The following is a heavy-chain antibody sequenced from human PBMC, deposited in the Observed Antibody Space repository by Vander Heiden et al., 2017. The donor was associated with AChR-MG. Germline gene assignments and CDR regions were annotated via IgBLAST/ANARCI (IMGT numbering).Heavy chain of an antibody. CDR3: AAAYSSGWYGMDV. CDR2: IGVGSGNT. CDR1: GFTFTSSA. Sequence: QMQLVQSGPEVKTPGTSVKVCCKASGFTFTSSAMRWVRQDRGQCLEWIGWIGVGSGNTNYAQKFQERVTITRDMSTSTAYMELSSLRSEDTAVYYCAAAYSSGWYGMDVWGQGTTVTVSS. D-gene: IGHD6-19*01. J-gene: IGHJ6*02. V-gene: IGHV1-58*02.